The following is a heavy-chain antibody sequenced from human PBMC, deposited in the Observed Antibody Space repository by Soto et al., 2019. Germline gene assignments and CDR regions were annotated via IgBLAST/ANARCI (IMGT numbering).Heavy chain of an antibody. D-gene: IGHD6-13*01. CDR3: AAEIEIATPMDV. J-gene: IGHJ6*02. CDR2: IVVGSGNT. V-gene: IGHV1-58*01. CDR1: GFTFTSSA. Sequence: SVKVSCKASGFTFTSSAVQWVRQARGQRLEWIGWIVVGSGNTNYAQKFQERVTITRDMSTSTAYMELSSLRSEDTAVYYCAAEIEIATPMDVWGQGTTVTVSS.